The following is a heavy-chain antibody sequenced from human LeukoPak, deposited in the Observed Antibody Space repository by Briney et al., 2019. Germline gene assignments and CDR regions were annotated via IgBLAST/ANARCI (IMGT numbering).Heavy chain of an antibody. CDR3: AKVVGFTFHSYFDY. J-gene: IGHJ4*02. D-gene: IGHD2-2*03. V-gene: IGHV1-69*13. CDR1: GGTVISYV. CDR2: GIPIYGTA. Sequence: ASVKVSCKASGGTVISYVISWVRQAPGQGVGWMGGGIPIYGTANYEQKFQGRVTITADESTNTAYMELSSLISEDTAGYYCAKVVGFTFHSYFDYWGQGTLVTVSS.